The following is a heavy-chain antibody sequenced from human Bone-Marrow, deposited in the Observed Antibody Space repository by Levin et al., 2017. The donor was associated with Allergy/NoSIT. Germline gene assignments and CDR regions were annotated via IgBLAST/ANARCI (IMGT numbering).Heavy chain of an antibody. V-gene: IGHV3-66*02. CDR2: VYRGGAT. CDR1: GLMVSDNY. Sequence: SCAASGLMVSDNYMTWVRQAPGKGLEWVALVYRGGATYYADVVKGRFTISRDNSKNTMGLQMKDLRPEDTAVYFCARTIYDVLTTYMDVWGEGTAVTVSS. D-gene: IGHD3-9*01. J-gene: IGHJ6*03. CDR3: ARTIYDVLTTYMDV.